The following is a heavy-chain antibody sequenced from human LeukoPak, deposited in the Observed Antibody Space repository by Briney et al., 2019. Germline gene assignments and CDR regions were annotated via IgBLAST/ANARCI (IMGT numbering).Heavy chain of an antibody. Sequence: GGSLRLSCEVSGFTFSDYWMMWVRQAPGKGLEWVASIDEDGSETNYVDSVTGRFTVSRDHAKNSLFLQMNSLRAEDTAVYYCVRYGRRANDQPFDVWGQGTMVTVSS. CDR3: VRYGRRANDQPFDV. CDR2: IDEDGSET. V-gene: IGHV3-7*01. CDR1: GFTFSDYW. D-gene: IGHD1-1*01. J-gene: IGHJ3*01.